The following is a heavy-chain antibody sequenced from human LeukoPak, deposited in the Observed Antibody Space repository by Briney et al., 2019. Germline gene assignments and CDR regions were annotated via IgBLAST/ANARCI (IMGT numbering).Heavy chain of an antibody. CDR3: ARQRGYSYGYFDY. D-gene: IGHD5-18*01. CDR1: GFTFSSYW. CDR2: IKKDGSET. J-gene: IGHJ4*02. Sequence: GGSLRLSCAASGFTFSSYWMSWVRQAPGKGLEWVANIKKDGSETYYLDSLKGRFTFSRDNAKNSLYLQMSSLRVDDTAVYYCARQRGYSYGYFDYWGQGALVTVSS. V-gene: IGHV3-7*01.